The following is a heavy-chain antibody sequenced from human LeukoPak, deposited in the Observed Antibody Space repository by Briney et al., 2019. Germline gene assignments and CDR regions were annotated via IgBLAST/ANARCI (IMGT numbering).Heavy chain of an antibody. D-gene: IGHD1-1*01. Sequence: PGGSLRLSCAASGFTFSNAWMSWVRQAPGKGLEWVGRIKSNSVGATTDYAAFVKGEFTISRDDSKNMLHLQMNSLKTEDTAVYYCTTGVPTGREYFHFWGQGTLVTVSS. CDR3: TTGVPTGREYFHF. V-gene: IGHV3-15*01. CDR1: GFTFSNAW. CDR2: IKSNSVGATT. J-gene: IGHJ1*01.